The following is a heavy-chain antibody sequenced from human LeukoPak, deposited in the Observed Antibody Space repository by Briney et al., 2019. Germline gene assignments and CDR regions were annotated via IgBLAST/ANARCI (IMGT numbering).Heavy chain of an antibody. J-gene: IGHJ4*02. CDR1: GYTFTSYG. D-gene: IGHD6-13*01. CDR2: ISAYNGNT. V-gene: IGHV1-18*01. CDR3: ARDHSSSWYSFPAWGSKYYFDY. Sequence: ASVKVSCKASGYTFTSYGISWVRQAPGQGLEWMGWISAYNGNTNYAQKLQGRVTMTTDTSTSTAYMELRSLRSDDTAVYYCARDHSSSWYSFPAWGSKYYFDYWGQGTLVTVSS.